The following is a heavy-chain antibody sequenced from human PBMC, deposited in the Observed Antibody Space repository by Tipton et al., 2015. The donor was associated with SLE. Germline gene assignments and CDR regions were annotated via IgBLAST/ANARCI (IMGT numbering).Heavy chain of an antibody. CDR1: GFTFSSYW. J-gene: IGHJ3*02. CDR2: INSDGSST. V-gene: IGHV3-74*01. Sequence: SLRLSCAASGFTFSSYWMHWVRQAPGKGLVWVSRINSDGSSTSYADSVKGRFTIPRDNSKNTLYLQMNSLRAEDTAVYYCAKDDMVAMGDAFDIWGQGTMVTVSS. CDR3: AKDDMVAMGDAFDI. D-gene: IGHD5-12*01.